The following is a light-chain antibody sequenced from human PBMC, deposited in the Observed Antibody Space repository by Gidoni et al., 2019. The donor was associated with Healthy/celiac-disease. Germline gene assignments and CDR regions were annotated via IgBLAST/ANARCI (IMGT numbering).Light chain of an antibody. CDR3: QAWDSSTVV. CDR2: QDS. V-gene: IGLV3-1*01. Sequence: SYELTQPPSVAVSPGPTASITCSGDKLGAKYACWYQQQPGQSPCLVIYQDSQRPSGIPERFSGSNSGKTATLTISGTQAMDDADYYCQAWDSSTVVFGGGTKLTVL. CDR1: KLGAKY. J-gene: IGLJ2*01.